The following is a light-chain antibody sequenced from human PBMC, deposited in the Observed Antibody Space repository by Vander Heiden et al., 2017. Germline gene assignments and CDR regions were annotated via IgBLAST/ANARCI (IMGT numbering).Light chain of an antibody. CDR3: SSYTSSNTPLV. Sequence: QSALTQPASVSGSPGQSITISCTGTSSDVGGYNYVSWYQQHPGKAPKLMIYEVSNRPSGVSNRFSGSKSGNTASLTISGLQAEDEADYYCSSYTSSNTPLVFGTGTKVTVL. CDR1: SSDVGGYNY. CDR2: EVS. J-gene: IGLJ1*01. V-gene: IGLV2-14*01.